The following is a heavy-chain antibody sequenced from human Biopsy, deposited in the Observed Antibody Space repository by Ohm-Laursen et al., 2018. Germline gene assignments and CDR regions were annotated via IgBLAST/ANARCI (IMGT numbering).Heavy chain of an antibody. CDR3: ARDALGGGSYRFFY. J-gene: IGHJ4*02. D-gene: IGHD1-26*01. CDR2: NIPIFGTV. V-gene: IGHV1-69*01. CDR1: GGSFSSYA. Sequence: VSSVKVSCKPSGGSFSSYAISWVRQAPGQGLEWMGGNIPIFGTVNYAQKFQGRVTITADESTSTAYMELSSLRSDDTAVYYCARDALGGGSYRFFYWGQGSLVTVSS.